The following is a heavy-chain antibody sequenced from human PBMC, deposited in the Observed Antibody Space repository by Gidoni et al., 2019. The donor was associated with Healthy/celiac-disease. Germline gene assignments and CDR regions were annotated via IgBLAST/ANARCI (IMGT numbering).Heavy chain of an antibody. CDR3: ARDRYYYDSSGYFPDY. CDR1: GFTCSSYG. CDR2: IWSDGSNK. D-gene: IGHD3-22*01. V-gene: IGHV3-33*01. J-gene: IGHJ4*02. Sequence: QVQLVESGGGVVQPGRSLRLSWAASGFTCSSYGMHWVRQAPGKGLEWVAVIWSDGSNKYYADSVKGRFTIPRDNSNNTLYLQMNSLRAEDTAVYYCARDRYYYDSSGYFPDYWGQGTLVTVSS.